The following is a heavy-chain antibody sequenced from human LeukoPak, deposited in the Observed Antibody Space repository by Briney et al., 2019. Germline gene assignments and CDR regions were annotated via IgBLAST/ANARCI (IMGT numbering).Heavy chain of an antibody. D-gene: IGHD6-13*01. J-gene: IGHJ3*02. V-gene: IGHV3-7*01. CDR2: IKQDGSEK. Sequence: GGSQRLSCAASGFTFSSYAMSCVRQAPGKGLEWVANIKQDGSEKYYVDSVKGRFTISRDNAKNSLYLQMNSLRAEDTAVYYCAREGEAAAGQDAFDIWGQGTMVTVSS. CDR1: GFTFSSYA. CDR3: AREGEAAAGQDAFDI.